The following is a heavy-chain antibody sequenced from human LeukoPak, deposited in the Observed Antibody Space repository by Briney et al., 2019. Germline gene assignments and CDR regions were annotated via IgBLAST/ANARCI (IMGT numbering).Heavy chain of an antibody. V-gene: IGHV5-51*01. Sequence: GASLKISCKGSGSRFTSYWIGWVRQMPGKGLEWMGIIYPGDSDTSYRPSFQGQVTISADKSISTAYLQWSSLKASDTAMYYCARPDSSGYYSIYWGQGTLVTVSS. J-gene: IGHJ4*02. D-gene: IGHD3-22*01. CDR3: ARPDSSGYYSIY. CDR2: IYPGDSDT. CDR1: GSRFTSYW.